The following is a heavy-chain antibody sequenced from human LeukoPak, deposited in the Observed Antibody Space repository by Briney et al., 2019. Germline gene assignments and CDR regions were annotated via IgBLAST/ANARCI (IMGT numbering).Heavy chain of an antibody. J-gene: IGHJ6*03. CDR2: ISSRSSHI. D-gene: IGHD3-16*02. CDR1: VFPYRSYS. V-gene: IGHV3-21*01. CDR3: ARDDDYVWGSYPRFQYYYYMDV. Sequence: GGPVTLFWAAYVFPYRSYSMNWVRQAPGKGLEWVSSISSRSSHIYYADPVKGRLTISRDNVKNSLYLQMNSLGAEDTAVDYCARDDDYVWGSYPRFQYYYYMDVWGKGTTVTVSS.